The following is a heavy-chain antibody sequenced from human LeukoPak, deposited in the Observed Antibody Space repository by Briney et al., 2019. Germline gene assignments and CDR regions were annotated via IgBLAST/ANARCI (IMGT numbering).Heavy chain of an antibody. V-gene: IGHV4-39*07. CDR2: IYYSGST. D-gene: IGHD3-10*01. Sequence: PSETLSLTCTVSGGSISSSSYYWGWIRQPPGKGLEWIGSIYYSGSTYYNPSLKSRVTISVDTSKNQFSLKLSSVTAADTAVYYCASVIWFGELSMNYYFDYWGQGTLVTVSS. CDR3: ASVIWFGELSMNYYFDY. CDR1: GGSISSSSYY. J-gene: IGHJ4*02.